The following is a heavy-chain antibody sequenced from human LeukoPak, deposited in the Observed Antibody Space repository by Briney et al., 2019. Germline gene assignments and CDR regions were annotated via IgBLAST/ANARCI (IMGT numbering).Heavy chain of an antibody. CDR3: AIRYGSGEKYYYYYYMDV. D-gene: IGHD3-10*01. J-gene: IGHJ6*03. Sequence: ASVKVSCKASGYTFTSYDINWVRQATGQGLEWMGWMNPNSGNTGYAQKFQGRVTMTRSSSISTAYMELSSLRSEDTAVYYCAIRYGSGEKYYYYYYMDVWGKGTTVTVSS. CDR1: GYTFTSYD. CDR2: MNPNSGNT. V-gene: IGHV1-8*01.